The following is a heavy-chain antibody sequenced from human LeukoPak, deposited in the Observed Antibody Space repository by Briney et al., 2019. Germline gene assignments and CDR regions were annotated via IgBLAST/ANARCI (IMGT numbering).Heavy chain of an antibody. Sequence: PGGSLRLSCAASGFTFSNAWMSWVRQAPGKGLEWVGRIKSKTDGGTTDYAAPVKGRFTISRDDSKNTLYLQMSSLKTEDTAVYYCTTAFGGYSGYNYFDYWGQGTLVTVSS. CDR3: TTAFGGYSGYNYFDY. V-gene: IGHV3-15*01. CDR1: GFTFSNAW. J-gene: IGHJ4*02. D-gene: IGHD5-12*01. CDR2: IKSKTDGGTT.